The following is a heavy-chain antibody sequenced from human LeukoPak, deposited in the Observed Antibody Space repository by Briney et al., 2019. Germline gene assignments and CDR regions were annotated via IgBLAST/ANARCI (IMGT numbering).Heavy chain of an antibody. V-gene: IGHV4-4*07. CDR2: ISTSGST. CDR1: GGFISNYY. J-gene: IGHJ4*02. CDR3: ARGPWYDFWSGYYGH. D-gene: IGHD3-3*01. Sequence: SETLSLTCTVSGGFISNYYWSWIRQPAGKGLEWIGHISTSGSTNYNPSLKSRVTISIDNSNNQFSLKLSSATAADTAVYYCARGPWYDFWSGYYGHWGQGTLVTVSS.